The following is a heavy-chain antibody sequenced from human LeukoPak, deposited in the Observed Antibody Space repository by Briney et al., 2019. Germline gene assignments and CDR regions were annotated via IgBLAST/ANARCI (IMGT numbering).Heavy chain of an antibody. CDR1: GFTFSNYW. Sequence: GGSLRLSCAASGFTFSNYWMHWVRQAPGKGLEWVSRINERATIISYADSVKGRFTISRANDRNTLYLQMNSLTAEDTAVYYCVRDLIFVCPPGADFDHWGQGTLVTVSS. D-gene: IGHD3-10*01. V-gene: IGHV3-74*01. CDR2: INERATII. J-gene: IGHJ4*02. CDR3: VRDLIFVCPPGADFDH.